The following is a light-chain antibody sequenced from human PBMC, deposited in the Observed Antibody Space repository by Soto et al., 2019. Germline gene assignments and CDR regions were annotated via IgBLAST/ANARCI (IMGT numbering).Light chain of an antibody. V-gene: IGKV1-39*01. CDR2: AAS. Sequence: DIQMTQSPSSLSASVGDRVTITCRASQSISSYLTWYQQKPGKAPTLLIYAASSLQSGVPSRFSGSGSGTDFTLTIISLQPEDFATYYCQQSYSTPLTFGLGNNVEIK. J-gene: IGKJ4*01. CDR3: QQSYSTPLT. CDR1: QSISSY.